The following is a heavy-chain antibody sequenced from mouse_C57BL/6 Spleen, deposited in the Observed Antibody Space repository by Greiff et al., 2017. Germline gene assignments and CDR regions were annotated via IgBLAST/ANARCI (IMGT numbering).Heavy chain of an antibody. CDR1: GFTFSDAW. V-gene: IGHV6-6*01. J-gene: IGHJ2*01. CDR2: IRNKANNHAT. CDR3: TRNVITPFDY. D-gene: IGHD1-1*01. Sequence: EVHLVESGGGLVQPGGSMKLSCAASGFTFSDAWMDWVRQSPEKGLEWVAEIRNKANNHATYYAESVKGRFTISRDDSKSSVYLQMNSLRAEDTGIYYCTRNVITPFDYWGQGTTLTVSS.